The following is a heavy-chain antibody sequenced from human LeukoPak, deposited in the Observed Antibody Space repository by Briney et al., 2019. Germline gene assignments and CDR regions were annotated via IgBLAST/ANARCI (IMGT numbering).Heavy chain of an antibody. D-gene: IGHD2-2*01. CDR3: ARDRQGDCSSTSCYSGDAFDI. CDR1: GFTFSSYS. V-gene: IGHV3-21*01. Sequence: GGSLRLSCAASGFTFSSYSMNWVRQAPGKGLEWVSSISSSSSYIYYADSVKGRFTISRDNAKNSLYLQMNSLRAEDTAVYYCARDRQGDCSSTSCYSGDAFDIWGQGTMVTVSS. J-gene: IGHJ3*02. CDR2: ISSSSSYI.